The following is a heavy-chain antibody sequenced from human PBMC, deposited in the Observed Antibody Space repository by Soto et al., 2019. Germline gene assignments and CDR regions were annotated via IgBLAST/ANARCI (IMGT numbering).Heavy chain of an antibody. Sequence: GGSLRLSCAASGFIFSTIAMNWVRQAPGKGLEWVAAISGSGGRTYYADSVKGRFTISRDNSKNTLYLQMGGLRVEDTAVYYCANPEFILSWGDGPDYCGQGTLVTVSS. V-gene: IGHV3-23*01. CDR1: GFIFSTIA. D-gene: IGHD3-16*01. CDR2: ISGSGGRT. J-gene: IGHJ4*02. CDR3: ANPEFILSWGDGPDY.